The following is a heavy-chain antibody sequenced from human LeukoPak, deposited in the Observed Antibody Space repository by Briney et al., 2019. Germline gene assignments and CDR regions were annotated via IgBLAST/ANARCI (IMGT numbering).Heavy chain of an antibody. D-gene: IGHD6-19*01. CDR1: SYTFSKYG. CDR2: ISAYNGNT. V-gene: IGHV1-18*01. J-gene: IGHJ4*02. Sequence: ASVKVSCKASSYTFSKYGFSWVRQAPGQGLEWMGWISAYNGNTKYAEKLQGRVTMTTDTSTSTADMELRSLRSDDTAVYYCVIDRSYSSGWYPRGYFDYWGQGTLVTVSS. CDR3: VIDRSYSSGWYPRGYFDY.